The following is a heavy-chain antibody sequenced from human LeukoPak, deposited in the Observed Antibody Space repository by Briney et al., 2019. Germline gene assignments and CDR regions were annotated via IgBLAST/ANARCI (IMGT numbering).Heavy chain of an antibody. CDR3: AKDIYSSSSFDY. CDR2: ISYDGNNQ. Sequence: PGRALRLSCAVSGFTFSNSAMHWVRQAPGKGLEWVAVISYDGNNQYYADSVKGRFTISRDNSKNTLYLQMNSLRAEDTAVYYCAKDIYSSSSFDYWGQGTLVTVSS. V-gene: IGHV3-30-3*01. J-gene: IGHJ4*02. CDR1: GFTFSNSA. D-gene: IGHD6-6*01.